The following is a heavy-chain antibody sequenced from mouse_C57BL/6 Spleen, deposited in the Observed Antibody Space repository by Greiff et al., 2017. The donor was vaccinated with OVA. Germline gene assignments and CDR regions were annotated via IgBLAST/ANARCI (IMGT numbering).Heavy chain of an antibody. Sequence: VQLQQSGAELVRPGASVPLSCKASGYPFTDYELHWVKQTPVHGLEWIGAIDPETSGTTYNQKITGKAILTADKSSSTDYMELRSLTSEDSAVYYCTRANWFYAMDYWGQGTSVTVSS. CDR3: TRANWFYAMDY. D-gene: IGHD4-1*01. CDR2: IDPETSGT. CDR1: GYPFTDYE. V-gene: IGHV1-15*01. J-gene: IGHJ4*01.